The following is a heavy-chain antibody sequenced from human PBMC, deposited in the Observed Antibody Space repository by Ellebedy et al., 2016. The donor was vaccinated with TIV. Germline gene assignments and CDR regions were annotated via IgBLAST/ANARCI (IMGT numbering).Heavy chain of an antibody. J-gene: IGHJ4*02. CDR1: GFTFSSSA. Sequence: GGSLRLXXAASGFTFSSSAMSWVRQAPGKGLAWVSAISGSGGSTYYADSVKGRFTISRDNSKNTLYLQMNSLRAEDTAVYYCANDYWDYWGQGTLVTVSS. V-gene: IGHV3-23*01. CDR2: ISGSGGST. CDR3: ANDYWDY.